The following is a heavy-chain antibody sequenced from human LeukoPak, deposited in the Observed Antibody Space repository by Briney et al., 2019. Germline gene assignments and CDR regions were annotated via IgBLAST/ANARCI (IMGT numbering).Heavy chain of an antibody. V-gene: IGHV1-8*01. Sequence: GASVKVSCKASGYTFTSYDINWVRQATGQGPEWMNPKSGNTDYAQKFQGRVTMTRNTSVSTAYMELSSLRSEDTAVYYCARTHCSSSSCRLEWFDPWGQGTLVTVSS. CDR2: NPKSGNT. CDR1: GYTFTSYD. D-gene: IGHD2-2*01. CDR3: ARTHCSSSSCRLEWFDP. J-gene: IGHJ5*02.